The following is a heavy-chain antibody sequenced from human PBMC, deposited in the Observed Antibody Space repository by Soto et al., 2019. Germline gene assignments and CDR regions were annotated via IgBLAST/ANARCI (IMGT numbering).Heavy chain of an antibody. CDR1: GFTFSTYS. CDR3: AKPTYYYDSSGPPAY. CDR2: ISSGSSTI. D-gene: IGHD3-22*01. Sequence: EVQLVESGGGLVQPGGSLRLSCAASGFTFSTYSMNWVRQAPGKGLEWVSYISSGSSTIFYTDSVKGRFTVSRDNAKNSLYLQMNSLRAEDTAVEYYAKPTYYYDSSGPPAYWGQGTMVTVSS. J-gene: IGHJ4*02. V-gene: IGHV3-48*01.